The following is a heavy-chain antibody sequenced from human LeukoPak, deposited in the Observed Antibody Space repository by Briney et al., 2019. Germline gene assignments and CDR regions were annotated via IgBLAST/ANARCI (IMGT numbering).Heavy chain of an antibody. CDR3: SLTNTSGYFSDAFEN. CDR1: GFTFSSYL. D-gene: IGHD3-9*01. J-gene: IGHJ3*02. CDR2: LRYDGGHI. Sequence: GGSLRLSCAASGFTFSSYLMRWVRQAPGKGLEWVAFLRYDGGHIYYAESVRGRFTISGETSKNTLYLHMYSVRGDNTRAYFLSLTNTSGYFSDAFENWGHGTMVTVSS. V-gene: IGHV3-30*02.